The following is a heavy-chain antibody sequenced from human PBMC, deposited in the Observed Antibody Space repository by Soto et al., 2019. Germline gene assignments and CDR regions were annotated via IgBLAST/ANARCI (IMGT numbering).Heavy chain of an antibody. D-gene: IGHD2-15*01. CDR3: ARPPMRYCSGGSCYLGRYYFDY. CDR2: INPNSGGT. V-gene: IGHV1-2*02. Sequence: ASVKVSCKASGYTFTGYYMHWVRQAPGQGLEWVGWINPNSGGTNYAQKFQGRVTMTRDTSISTAYMELSRLRSDDTAVYYCARPPMRYCSGGSCYLGRYYFDYWGQGTLVTVSS. CDR1: GYTFTGYY. J-gene: IGHJ4*02.